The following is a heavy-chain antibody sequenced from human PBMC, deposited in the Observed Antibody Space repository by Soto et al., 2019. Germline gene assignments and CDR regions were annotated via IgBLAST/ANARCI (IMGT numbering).Heavy chain of an antibody. J-gene: IGHJ6*03. CDR3: TRRARPDFYYMDV. D-gene: IGHD6-6*01. V-gene: IGHV3-64*01. CDR1: GFTLSGYA. Sequence: EVQLAESGGGLAQPGGSPRLSCAASGFTLSGYAMDWVRQAPGKGLEYVSGISSNGVGTYYANSVQGRFTISRDNSKNTVYLQMGSLRPEDMAVYYCTRRARPDFYYMDVCGKGTTVTV. CDR2: ISSNGVGT.